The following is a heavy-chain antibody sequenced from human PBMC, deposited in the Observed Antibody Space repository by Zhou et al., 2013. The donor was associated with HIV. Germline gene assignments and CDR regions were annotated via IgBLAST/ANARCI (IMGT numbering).Heavy chain of an antibody. CDR1: GYTFTRYL. CDR2: INPSGGTT. V-gene: IGHV1-46*01. Sequence: QVQLVQSGAEVKKPGASVRISCKASGYTFTRYLIHWVRQAPGQGLEWLGIINPSGGTTSYAQKFQGRVTMTRDASTSTVYMELSGLGSEDTAVYYCAKGVGPKGEYFQHWGQGSLVTVSS. CDR3: AKGVGPKGEYFQH. J-gene: IGHJ1*01. D-gene: IGHD1-26*01.